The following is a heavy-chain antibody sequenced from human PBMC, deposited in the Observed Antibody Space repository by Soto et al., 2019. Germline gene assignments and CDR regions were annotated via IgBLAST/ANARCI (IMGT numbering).Heavy chain of an antibody. V-gene: IGHV3-30-3*01. Sequence: PGGSLRLSCAASGFTFSSYAMHWVRQAPGKGLEWVAVTSYDGSNKYYADSVKGRFTISRDNSKNTLYLQMNSLRAEDTAVYYCAKESIKVTGTTWPYYYYGMDVWGQGTTVTVSS. J-gene: IGHJ6*02. CDR3: AKESIKVTGTTWPYYYYGMDV. D-gene: IGHD1-7*01. CDR2: TSYDGSNK. CDR1: GFTFSSYA.